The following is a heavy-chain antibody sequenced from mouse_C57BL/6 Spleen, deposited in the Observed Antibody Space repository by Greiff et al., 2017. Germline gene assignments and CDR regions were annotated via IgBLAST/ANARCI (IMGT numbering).Heavy chain of an antibody. J-gene: IGHJ4*01. CDR2: IDPEDGET. D-gene: IGHD1-1*01. CDR1: GFNIKDYY. CDR3: ARDYGSSWAMDY. Sequence: VQLQQSGAELVKPGASVKLSCTASGFNIKDYYMHWVKQRTEQGLEWIGRIDPEDGETKYAPKYQGKATITADTYSNTAYLQISSLTSEDTAVYCCARDYGSSWAMDYWGQGTSVTVSS. V-gene: IGHV14-2*01.